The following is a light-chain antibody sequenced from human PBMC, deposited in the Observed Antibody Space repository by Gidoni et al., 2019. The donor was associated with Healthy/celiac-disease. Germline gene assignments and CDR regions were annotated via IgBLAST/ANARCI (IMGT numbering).Light chain of an antibody. V-gene: IGKV3-11*01. CDR3: QQRSNWPWT. J-gene: IGKJ1*01. CDR1: QSVSSY. Sequence: EIVLTQSPATLSLSPGERATLSCRASQSVSSYLAWYQQKPGQAPRLLINEASKRATGIPARFSGSGSGTDFTLTISSLEPEDFAVYYCQQRSNWPWTFGQGTKVEIK. CDR2: EAS.